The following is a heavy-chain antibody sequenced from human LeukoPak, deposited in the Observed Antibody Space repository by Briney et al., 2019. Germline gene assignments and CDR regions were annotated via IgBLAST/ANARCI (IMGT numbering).Heavy chain of an antibody. CDR1: GGSFSGYY. V-gene: IGHV4-34*01. CDR3: ASPQSYDSSGYYY. D-gene: IGHD3-22*01. J-gene: IGHJ4*02. Sequence: KASETLSLTCAVYGGSFSGYYWSWIRQPPGKGLEWIGEINHSGSTNYNPSLKSRVTISVDTSKNQFSLKLSSVTAADTAVYYCASPQSYDSSGYYYWGQGTLVTVSS. CDR2: INHSGST.